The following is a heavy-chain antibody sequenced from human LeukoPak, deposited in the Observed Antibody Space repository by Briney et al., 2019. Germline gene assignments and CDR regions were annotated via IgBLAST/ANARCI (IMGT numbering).Heavy chain of an antibody. CDR1: GGSISSYY. CDR2: IYYSGST. D-gene: IGHD2-2*01. J-gene: IGHJ4*02. Sequence: SETLSLTCTVSGGSISSYYWSWIRQPPGKGLEWIGYIYYSGSTNYNPSLKSRVTISVDTSKNQFSLKLSSVTAADTAVYYCARKEVGQYYFDYWGQGTLVTVSS. V-gene: IGHV4-59*01. CDR3: ARKEVGQYYFDY.